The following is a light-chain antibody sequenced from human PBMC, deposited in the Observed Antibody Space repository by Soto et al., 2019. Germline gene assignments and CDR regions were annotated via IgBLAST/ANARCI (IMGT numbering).Light chain of an antibody. V-gene: IGLV2-14*01. CDR1: SSDVGAYNY. Sequence: QFALTQPASVSGSPGQSITISCTGTSSDVGAYNYVSWYQQHPGKAPKLMIYEVINRPSGVSNRFSGSKSGNTASLTISGLQAEDEADYYCSSYTTSSTRVFGGRTKVTVL. J-gene: IGLJ3*02. CDR3: SSYTTSSTRV. CDR2: EVI.